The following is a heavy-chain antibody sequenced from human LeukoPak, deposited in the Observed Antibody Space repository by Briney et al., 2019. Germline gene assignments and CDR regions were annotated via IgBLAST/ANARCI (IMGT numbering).Heavy chain of an antibody. CDR1: GGSFSGYY. CDR2: INHSGST. V-gene: IGHV4-34*01. J-gene: IGHJ5*02. D-gene: IGHD6-13*01. CDR3: ARDSSSWYSGGWFDP. Sequence: KPSETLSLTCAVYGGSFSGYYWSWIRQPPGRGLEWIGEINHSGSTNYNPSLKSRVTISVDTSKNQFSLKLSSVIAADTAVYYCARDSSSWYSGGWFDPWGQGTLVTVSS.